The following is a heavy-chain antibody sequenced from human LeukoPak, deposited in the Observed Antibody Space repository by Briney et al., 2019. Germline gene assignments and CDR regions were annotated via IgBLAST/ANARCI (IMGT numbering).Heavy chain of an antibody. J-gene: IGHJ6*03. D-gene: IGHD3-10*01. CDR2: IYYSGST. CDR1: GGSISSSSYY. CDR3: ARRVGRYFGERAYYYNYMDV. Sequence: SETLSLTCTVSGGSISSSSYYWGWIRQPPGKGLEWIGSIYYSGSTYYNPSLKSRVTISVDTSKNQFSLKLSSVTAADTAVYYCARRVGRYFGERAYYYNYMDVWGKGTTVTISS. V-gene: IGHV4-39*07.